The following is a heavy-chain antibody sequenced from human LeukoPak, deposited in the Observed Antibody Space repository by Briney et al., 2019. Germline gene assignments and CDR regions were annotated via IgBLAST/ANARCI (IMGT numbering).Heavy chain of an antibody. CDR2: ISYDGSNK. D-gene: IGHD6-19*01. V-gene: IGHV3-30*01. CDR1: GFTFSSYA. CDR3: ARARYSSGWLEIYY. J-gene: IGHJ4*02. Sequence: GGSLRLSCAASGFTFSSYAMHWVRQAPGKGLEWVAVISYDGSNKYYADSVKGRFTISRDNSKSTLYLQMNSLRAEDTAVYYCARARYSSGWLEIYYWGQGTLVTVSS.